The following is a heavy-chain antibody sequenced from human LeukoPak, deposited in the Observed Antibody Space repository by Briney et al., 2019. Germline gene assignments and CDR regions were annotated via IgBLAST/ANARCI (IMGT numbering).Heavy chain of an antibody. D-gene: IGHD6-13*01. V-gene: IGHV3-53*01. CDR2: IYSGGST. CDR3: AAVSAAGTYFQH. J-gene: IGHJ1*01. Sequence: GGSLRLSCAASGFTVSSNYTSWVRQAPGKGLEWVSVIYSGGSTYYADSVKGRFTISRDNSKNTLYLQMNSLRAEDTAVYYCAAVSAAGTYFQHWGQGTLVTVSS. CDR1: GFTVSSNY.